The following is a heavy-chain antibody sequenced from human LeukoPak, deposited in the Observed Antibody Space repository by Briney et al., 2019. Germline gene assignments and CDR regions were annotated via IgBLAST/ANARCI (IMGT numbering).Heavy chain of an antibody. V-gene: IGHV3-23*01. CDR1: GFTFSSYV. J-gene: IGHJ4*02. D-gene: IGHD2-2*02. CDR2: IHGSGGST. Sequence: GGSLRLSCAASGFTFSSYVMSWVRQAPGKGLEWVAGIHGSGGSTFYADSVKGRFTISRDNSKNTLYLQMNSLRAEDTAVYYCAKAAAAAILNFFDYWGQGTLVTVSS. CDR3: AKAAAAAILNFFDY.